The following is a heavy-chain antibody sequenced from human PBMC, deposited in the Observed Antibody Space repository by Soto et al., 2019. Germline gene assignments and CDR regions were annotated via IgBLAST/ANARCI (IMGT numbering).Heavy chain of an antibody. CDR3: AKDKQGGNYFSGLDY. CDR1: VFSFGFYA. CDR2: ITRNSGNK. Sequence: SPLLFCASYVFSFGFYAVHGVRQLPGKGLEWVSGITRNSGNKAYADSVKGRFIVSRDDAKNSLYLHMNSLRPEDTALYYCAKDKQGGNYFSGLDYWGQGTLVTVSS. J-gene: IGHJ4*02. V-gene: IGHV3-9*01. D-gene: IGHD1-26*01.